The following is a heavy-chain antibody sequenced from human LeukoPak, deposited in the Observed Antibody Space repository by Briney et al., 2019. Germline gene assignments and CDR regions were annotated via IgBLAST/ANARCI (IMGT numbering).Heavy chain of an antibody. V-gene: IGHV4-59*01. CDR1: GGSISSYY. J-gene: IGHJ4*02. Sequence: PSETLSLTCTVSGGSISSYYWSWIRQPPGKGLEWIGYIYYSGSTNYNPSLKSRVTISVDTSKNQFSLKLSSVTAADTAVYYCAREGCSSTNCYPPFDSWGQGTLVTVSS. CDR2: IYYSGST. CDR3: AREGCSSTNCYPPFDS. D-gene: IGHD2-2*01.